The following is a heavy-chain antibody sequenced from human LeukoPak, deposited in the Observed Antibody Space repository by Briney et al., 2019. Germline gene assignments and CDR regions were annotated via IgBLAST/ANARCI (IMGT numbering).Heavy chain of an antibody. D-gene: IGHD3-22*01. CDR1: GGSISSGSYY. V-gene: IGHV4-61*02. J-gene: IGHJ4*02. Sequence: PSETLSLTCTVSGGSISSGSYYWSWIRQPAGKGLEWIGRIYTSGSTNYNPSLKSRVTISVDTSKNQFSLKLSSVTAADTAVYYCARETIDSSGYFDYWGQGTLVTVSS. CDR3: ARETIDSSGYFDY. CDR2: IYTSGST.